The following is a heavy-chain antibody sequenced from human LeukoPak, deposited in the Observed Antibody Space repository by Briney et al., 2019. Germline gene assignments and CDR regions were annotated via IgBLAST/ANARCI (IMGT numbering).Heavy chain of an antibody. D-gene: IGHD6-13*01. V-gene: IGHV4-59*11. CDR2: IYHSGTT. J-gene: IGHJ6*03. CDR3: ARVVRDSNFYYYYYMDV. Sequence: SETLSLTCTVSGGSISSHYWSWNRQPPGKGLEWIGYIYHSGTTSYNPSLTSRVTISVDTSKNQFPLNVRSVTAADTAMYYCARVVRDSNFYYYYYMDVWGKGTTVTVSS. CDR1: GGSISSHY.